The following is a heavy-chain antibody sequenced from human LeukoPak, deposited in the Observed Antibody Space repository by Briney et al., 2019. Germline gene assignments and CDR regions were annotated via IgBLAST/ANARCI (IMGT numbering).Heavy chain of an antibody. V-gene: IGHV3-7*01. Sequence: GGSLRLSCAASGFTFSSYGMHWVRQAPGKGLEWVANIKKDGSEKYYVDSVKGRFTISRDNAKTSLYLQMNSLRAEDTAVYYCARDLSGVTGYTYGRGIDYWGQGALVTVSS. CDR2: IKKDGSEK. CDR3: ARDLSGVTGYTYGRGIDY. J-gene: IGHJ4*02. D-gene: IGHD5-18*01. CDR1: GFTFSSYG.